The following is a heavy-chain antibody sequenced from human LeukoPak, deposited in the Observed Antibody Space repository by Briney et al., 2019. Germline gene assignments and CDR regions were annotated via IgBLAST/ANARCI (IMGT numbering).Heavy chain of an antibody. D-gene: IGHD3-10*01. J-gene: IGHJ6*03. V-gene: IGHV4-39*07. CDR3: ASTDYYGSGSYYIGTSYYYYYYMDV. Sequence: SETLSLTCAVSGGSISSSSYYWGWIRQPPGKGLEWIGSIYYSGSTYYNPSLKSRVTISVDTSKNQFSLKLSSVTAADTAVYYCASTDYYGSGSYYIGTSYYYYYYMDVWGKGTTVTVSS. CDR1: GGSISSSSYY. CDR2: IYYSGST.